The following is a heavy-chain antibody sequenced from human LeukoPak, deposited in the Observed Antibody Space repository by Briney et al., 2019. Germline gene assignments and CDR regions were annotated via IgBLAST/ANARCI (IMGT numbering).Heavy chain of an antibody. CDR3: VRGLGVVTALSEPPKPWYFDL. Sequence: ASVKVSFTASGYSFIIYGVSWVRQAPGQGEEWMGWISGYNGKTNYAQNLQGRVTMTTDPSTSTAYMELRSLRSDDTAVYYCVRGLGVVTALSEPPKPWYFDLWGRGTQVTVSS. J-gene: IGHJ2*01. V-gene: IGHV1-18*01. CDR2: ISGYNGKT. CDR1: GYSFIIYG. D-gene: IGHD2-21*02.